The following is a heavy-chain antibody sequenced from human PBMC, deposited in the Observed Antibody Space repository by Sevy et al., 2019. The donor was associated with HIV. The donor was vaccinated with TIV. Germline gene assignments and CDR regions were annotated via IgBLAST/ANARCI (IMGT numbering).Heavy chain of an antibody. J-gene: IGHJ5*02. CDR1: GFTFSSYW. Sequence: GGSLRLSCAASGFTFSSYWMSWVRQAPGKGLEWVANIKQDGSEKYYVDSVKGRFTISRDNAKNSLYLQMNSLRAEDTAVYSGARVRGITMVREVIIGWGWFDPWGQGTLVTVSS. CDR2: IKQDGSEK. CDR3: ARVRGITMVREVIIGWGWFDP. D-gene: IGHD3-10*01. V-gene: IGHV3-7*03.